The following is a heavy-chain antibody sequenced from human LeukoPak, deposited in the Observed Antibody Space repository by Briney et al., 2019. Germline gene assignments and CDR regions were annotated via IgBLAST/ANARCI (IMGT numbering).Heavy chain of an antibody. CDR1: GATFTNSG. V-gene: IGHV1-69*06. J-gene: IGHJ4*02. D-gene: IGHD3-3*01. Sequence: SVTVSFTTSGATFTNSGVSWVRLSPGQGPEWVGGIIPVFGTPNYAHKFQARLTSTAERATTRAYMELSSMTSDDTTVYYYTREGLARFPYCDYWGQGTLVAVSS. CDR2: IIPVFGTP. CDR3: TREGLARFPYCDY.